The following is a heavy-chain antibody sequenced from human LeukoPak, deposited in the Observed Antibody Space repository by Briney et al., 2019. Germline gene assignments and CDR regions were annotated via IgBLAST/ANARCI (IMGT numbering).Heavy chain of an antibody. V-gene: IGHV3-30*04. J-gene: IGHJ4*02. CDR1: GFTFSSYA. D-gene: IGHD3-22*01. CDR3: ARDTPLDSSGYYFDY. CDR2: ISYDGSNK. Sequence: GRSLRLSCAASGFTFSSYAMHWVRQAPGKGLEWVAVISYDGSNKYYADSVKGRFTISRDNSKNTLYLQMNSLRAEDTAVYYCARDTPLDSSGYYFDYWGQETLVTVSS.